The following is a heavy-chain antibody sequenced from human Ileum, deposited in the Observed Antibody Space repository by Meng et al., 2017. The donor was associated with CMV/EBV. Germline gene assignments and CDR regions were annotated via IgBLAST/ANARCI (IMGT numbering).Heavy chain of an antibody. CDR2: INHRGDP. CDR3: ARGLDNYYDLT. V-gene: IGHV4-34*01. CDR1: GGSFSGYY. Sequence: QVQLHQWGAGLLKPSETLSLTCEIHGGSFSGYYGSWIRQTPGKQLELNGEINHRGDPTYDPSLYGRVTISVDTSKKQVSLKLRSVTAADTAVYYCARGLDNYYDLTWGQGILVTVSS. J-gene: IGHJ5*02. D-gene: IGHD3-22*01.